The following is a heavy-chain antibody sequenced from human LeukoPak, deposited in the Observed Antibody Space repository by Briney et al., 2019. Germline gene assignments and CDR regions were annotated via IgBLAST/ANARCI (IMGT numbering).Heavy chain of an antibody. V-gene: IGHV4-61*02. Sequence: SETPSLTCTVSGNSIANTFYYWSWLRQPAGKGLEWIGRIYTTGSTDYNPSLKSRVTISLDTSRNQFSLKLSSVTAADTAVYYCARRQDGHDYWGQGTLVTVSS. CDR1: GNSIANTFYY. CDR2: IYTTGST. J-gene: IGHJ4*02. CDR3: ARRQDGHDY.